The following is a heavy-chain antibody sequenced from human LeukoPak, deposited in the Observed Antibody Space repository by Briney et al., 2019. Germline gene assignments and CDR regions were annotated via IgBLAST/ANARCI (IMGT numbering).Heavy chain of an antibody. J-gene: IGHJ3*02. CDR3: ARASSGWSFDKNAFDI. CDR2: IMPMFGKA. CDR1: GGTFSSYD. D-gene: IGHD6-19*01. V-gene: IGHV1-69*05. Sequence: GSSVRVSCKASGGTFSSYDISWVRQAPGQGLEWMGGIMPMFGKANYAQKLQGRVTMTTDTSTSTAYMELRSLRSDDTAVYYCARASSGWSFDKNAFDIWGQGTMVTVSS.